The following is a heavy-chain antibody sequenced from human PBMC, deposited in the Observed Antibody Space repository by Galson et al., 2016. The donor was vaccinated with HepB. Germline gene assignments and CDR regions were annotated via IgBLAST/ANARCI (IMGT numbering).Heavy chain of an antibody. Sequence: SVKVSCKASGYTFTGYYMHWVRQAPGQGLEWMGWINPNSGGTTYAQKFQGRVTMTRDTSISTAYMELSRLRSDDTAVYYCASRALGYSSGWYEYCIDYWGQGTLVTVSS. CDR2: INPNSGGT. CDR1: GYTFTGYY. J-gene: IGHJ4*02. V-gene: IGHV1-2*02. CDR3: ASRALGYSSGWYEYCIDY. D-gene: IGHD6-19*01.